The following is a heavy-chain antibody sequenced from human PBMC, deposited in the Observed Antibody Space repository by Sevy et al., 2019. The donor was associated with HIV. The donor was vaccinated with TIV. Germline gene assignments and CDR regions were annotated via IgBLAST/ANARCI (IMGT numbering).Heavy chain of an antibody. J-gene: IGHJ4*02. V-gene: IGHV3-30*15. CDR1: GFPFSVYP. CDR2: ISSDGSAK. D-gene: IGHD3-10*01. CDR3: ASCQEGITDDY. Sequence: GGSLRLSCAASGFPFSVYPMHWVRQAPDKRLEWVAVISSDGSAKYYSESVRGRFTFSRDKPWNTLYLQMRSLRTEDTSVYYCASCQEGITDDYWGQGTLVTVSS.